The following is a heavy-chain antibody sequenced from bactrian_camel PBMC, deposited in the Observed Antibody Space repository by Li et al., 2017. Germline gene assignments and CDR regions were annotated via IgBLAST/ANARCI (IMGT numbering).Heavy chain of an antibody. CDR1: GYTYSSGA. D-gene: IGHD3*01. J-gene: IGHJ4*01. CDR2: HYTGTATT. CDR3: AAARRGSGRTCSDTDDYDL. V-gene: IGHV3-3*01. Sequence: HVQLVESGGGFVQAGESLRLSCTVVGYTYSSGACMGWFRQAPGKEREAVAAHYTGTATTYVADSVKGRFAISEDNAKNVLYLQMNIIQPEDTAIYYCAAARRGSGRTCSDTDDYDLTGQGTQVTVS.